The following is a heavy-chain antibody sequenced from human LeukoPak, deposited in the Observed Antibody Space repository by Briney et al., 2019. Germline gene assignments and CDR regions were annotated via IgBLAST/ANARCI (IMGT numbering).Heavy chain of an antibody. CDR1: GGSISSYY. V-gene: IGHV4-59*01. D-gene: IGHD5-24*01. CDR2: TYYSGSA. CDR3: ARGGSGDGYNRPLDY. J-gene: IGHJ4*02. Sequence: SETLSLTCTVSGGSISSYYWSWIRQPPGKGLEWIGYTYYSGSANYNPSLKSRVTMSVDTSKNQFSLRLNSVTAADTAVYYCARGGSGDGYNRPLDYWGQGTLVTVSS.